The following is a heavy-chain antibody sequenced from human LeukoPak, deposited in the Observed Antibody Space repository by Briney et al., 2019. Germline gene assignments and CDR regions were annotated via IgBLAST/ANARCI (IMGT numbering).Heavy chain of an antibody. Sequence: GGSLRLSCTASGFTFSSYWMHWVRQGPGKGLVWVSRINGAGSTTNYADSVKGRFTISRDNSKNTLYLQMNSLRAEDTAVYYCARDLVTRVDFDYWGQGTLVTVSS. J-gene: IGHJ4*02. D-gene: IGHD2-21*02. CDR2: INGAGSTT. V-gene: IGHV3-74*01. CDR3: ARDLVTRVDFDY. CDR1: GFTFSSYW.